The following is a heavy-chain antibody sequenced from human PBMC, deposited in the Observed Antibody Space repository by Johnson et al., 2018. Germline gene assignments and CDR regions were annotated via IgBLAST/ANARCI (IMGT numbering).Heavy chain of an antibody. CDR2: ISSSSSYI. J-gene: IGHJ6*02. CDR1: GFSFSSYS. Sequence: EVQLVEAGGGLVKPGGSLRLSCAASGFSFSSYSMNWVRQAPGKGLEWVSSISSSSSYIYYADSVKGRFTIARENAKNSLHLQRNRLKAEGPAVYFCATLNYYYYYGMDVWGQGTTVTVSS. CDR3: ATLNYYYYYGMDV. V-gene: IGHV3-21*01.